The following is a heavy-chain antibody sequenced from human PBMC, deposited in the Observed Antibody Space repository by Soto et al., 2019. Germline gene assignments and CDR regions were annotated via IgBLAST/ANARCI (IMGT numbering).Heavy chain of an antibody. J-gene: IGHJ4*02. CDR1: GYTFTGYY. D-gene: IGHD4-4*01. CDR3: LRDGGMATVPTLDFDY. V-gene: IGHV1-2*04. Sequence: QVQLVQSGAEVKKPGASVKVSCNASGYTFTGYYIHCVRQAPGHGLEWMGWINPNSGGTNYAQKLQGWVTKTRDTSISTAYMELSRLRSDDTAVYYCLRDGGMATVPTLDFDYWGQGTLVTVSS. CDR2: INPNSGGT.